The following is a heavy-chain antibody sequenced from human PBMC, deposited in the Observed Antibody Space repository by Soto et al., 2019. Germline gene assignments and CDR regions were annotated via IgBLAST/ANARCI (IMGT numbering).Heavy chain of an antibody. CDR1: GGTFSSYA. V-gene: IGHV1-69*13. Sequence: SVKVSCKASGGTFSSYAISWVRQAPGQGLEWMGGIIPIFGTANYAQKFQGRVTITADESTSTAYMELSSLRSEDTAVYCCARDRSRDWQNSGYYYGLDGWGQGTTVNVAS. J-gene: IGHJ6*02. CDR3: ARDRSRDWQNSGYYYGLDG. CDR2: IIPIFGTA. D-gene: IGHD3-9*01.